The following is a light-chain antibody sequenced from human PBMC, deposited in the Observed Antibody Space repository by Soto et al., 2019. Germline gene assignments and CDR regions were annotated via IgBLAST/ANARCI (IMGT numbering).Light chain of an antibody. J-gene: IGLJ3*02. CDR3: SSYTRGSTLV. V-gene: IGLV2-14*01. CDR1: SSDVGGYNY. CDR2: EVS. Sequence: QSVLTQPASVSGSPGQSITISCTGTSSDVGGYNYVSWYQQHPDKAPKLMIYEVSNRPSGVSNRFSGSKSGNTASLTISGLQSEDDGNYYCSSYTRGSTLVFGGGTKLTVL.